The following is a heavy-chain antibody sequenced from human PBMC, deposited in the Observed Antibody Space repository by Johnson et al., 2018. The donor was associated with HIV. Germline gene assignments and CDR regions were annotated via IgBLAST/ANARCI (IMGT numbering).Heavy chain of an antibody. J-gene: IGHJ3*02. Sequence: VQLVESGGGLVQPGGSLRLSCAASGFTFSSYAMSWVRQAPGKGLEWVSAISGSGGSTYYADSVKGRFTISRNNSKNKLYLQMNSLRAEDTAVDYCAKPVSVVVPAASGDAFDIWGKGTMVTVSS. CDR3: AKPVSVVVPAASGDAFDI. CDR1: GFTFSSYA. V-gene: IGHV3-23*04. D-gene: IGHD2-2*01. CDR2: ISGSGGST.